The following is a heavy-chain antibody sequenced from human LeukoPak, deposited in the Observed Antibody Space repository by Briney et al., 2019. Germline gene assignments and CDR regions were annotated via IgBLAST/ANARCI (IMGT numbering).Heavy chain of an antibody. D-gene: IGHD3-16*01. CDR3: ARLNVGAGRCDFDY. CDR2: INPNSGGT. J-gene: IGHJ4*02. CDR1: GYTFTGYY. Sequence: ASVKVSCKASGYTFTGYYMHWVRQAPGQGLEWVGWINPNSGGTNYAQKFQGRVTISVDTSKNQFSLKLSSVTAADTAVYYCARLNVGAGRCDFDYWGQGTLVTVSS. V-gene: IGHV1-2*02.